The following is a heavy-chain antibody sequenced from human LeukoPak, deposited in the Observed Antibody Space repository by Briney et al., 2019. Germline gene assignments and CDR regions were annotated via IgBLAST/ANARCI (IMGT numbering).Heavy chain of an antibody. J-gene: IGHJ6*02. Sequence: PGGSLRLSCAASGFTFSTYAMTWVRQAPGKGLEWVSTISTSGGSTFYADSVKGRFTISRDNSKNTLYLQMNSLRAEDTAVYYCATLLIGSDVHYYYGMDVWGQGTTVTVSS. CDR2: ISTSGGST. CDR3: ATLLIGSDVHYYYGMDV. D-gene: IGHD5-12*01. V-gene: IGHV3-23*01. CDR1: GFTFSTYA.